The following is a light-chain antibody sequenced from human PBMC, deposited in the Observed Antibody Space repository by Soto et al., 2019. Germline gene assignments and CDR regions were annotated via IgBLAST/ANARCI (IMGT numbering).Light chain of an antibody. V-gene: IGLV1-51*02. CDR3: GAWDTSLSVYV. Sequence: QSVLTQPPSVSAAPGQKVTISCSGSSSNIGNNYVSWYQQLPGTAPKLLIYENNKRPSGIPDRFSGSKSGTSATLGITGLQTWDEADYYCGAWDTSLSVYVFATGSKVTVL. J-gene: IGLJ1*01. CDR1: SSNIGNNY. CDR2: ENN.